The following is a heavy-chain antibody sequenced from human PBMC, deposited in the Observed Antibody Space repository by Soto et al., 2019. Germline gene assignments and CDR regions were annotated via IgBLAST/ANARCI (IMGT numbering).Heavy chain of an antibody. V-gene: IGHV3-21*01. CDR3: AGLITMIGASIDY. J-gene: IGHJ4*02. CDR2: ISSSSSYI. CDR1: GFTFSSYS. Sequence: GGSLRLSCAASGFTFSSYSMNWVRQAPGKGLEWVSSISSSSSYIYYADSVKGRFTISRDNAKNSLYLQMNSLRAEDTAVYYCAGLITMIGASIDYWGQGTLVTVSS. D-gene: IGHD3-22*01.